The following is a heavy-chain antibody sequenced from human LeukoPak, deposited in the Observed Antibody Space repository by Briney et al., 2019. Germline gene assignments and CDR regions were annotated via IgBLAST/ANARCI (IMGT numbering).Heavy chain of an antibody. J-gene: IGHJ4*02. CDR2: IYDSGST. CDR1: GGSISSYY. D-gene: IGHD3-9*01. Sequence: PSETLSLTCTVSGGSISSYYWSWLRQPPGKALEWIGYIYDSGSTNYNPSLKSRVTISVDTSKNQFSLKLRSVTAADTAVYYCARTDILTGYSKSHYFDYWGQGTLVTVSS. CDR3: ARTDILTGYSKSHYFDY. V-gene: IGHV4-59*08.